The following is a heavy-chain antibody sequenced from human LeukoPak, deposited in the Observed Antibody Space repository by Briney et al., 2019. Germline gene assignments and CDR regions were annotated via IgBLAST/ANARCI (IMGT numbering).Heavy chain of an antibody. CDR1: GVSISSSSYF. J-gene: IGHJ4*02. CDR3: ARGNDY. Sequence: PSETLSLTCTVSGVSISSSSYFWGWIRQPPGKGPEYIGSIYYTGNTYYNPSLKSRVTISLDTSKNQFSLRLSSVTAADTAVYYCARGNDYWGQGTLVTVSS. V-gene: IGHV4-39*01. CDR2: IYYTGNT.